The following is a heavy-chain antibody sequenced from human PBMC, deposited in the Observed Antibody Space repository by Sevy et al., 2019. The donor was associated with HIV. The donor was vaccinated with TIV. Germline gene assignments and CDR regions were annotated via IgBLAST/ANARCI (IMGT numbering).Heavy chain of an antibody. CDR2: MYSGGSP. J-gene: IGHJ5*02. CDR1: GFSISNNY. Sequence: GGSLRLSCAASGFSISNNYTAWVRQAPGKGLEWVSVMYSGGSPYYADSVKGRFALSRDMSKNTVYLQMNSLRAEDTAWYYCARGYCGGGSCTAFDPWGQGTLVTVSS. CDR3: ARGYCGGGSCTAFDP. V-gene: IGHV3-53*01. D-gene: IGHD2-15*01.